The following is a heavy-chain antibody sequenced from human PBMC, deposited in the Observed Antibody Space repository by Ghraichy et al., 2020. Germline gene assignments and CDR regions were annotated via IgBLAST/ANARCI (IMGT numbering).Heavy chain of an antibody. CDR2: INHSGST. Sequence: SETLSLTCAVYGGSFSGYYWSWIRQPPGKGLEWIGEINHSGSTNYNPSLKSRVTISVDTSKNQFSLKLSSVTAADTAVYYCARGGRAAAGPEVDYWGQGTLVTVSS. D-gene: IGHD6-13*01. J-gene: IGHJ4*02. CDR3: ARGGRAAAGPEVDY. CDR1: GGSFSGYY. V-gene: IGHV4-34*01.